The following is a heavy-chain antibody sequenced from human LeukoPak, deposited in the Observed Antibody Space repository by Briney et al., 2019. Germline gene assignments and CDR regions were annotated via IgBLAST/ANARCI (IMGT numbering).Heavy chain of an antibody. V-gene: IGHV1-69*05. J-gene: IGHJ4*02. CDR1: GGTFSSYA. Sequence: SVKVSSKASGGTFSSYAISWVRQAPGQGLEWMGGIIPIFGTANYAQKLQGRVTMTTDTSTSTAYMELRSLRSDDTAVYYCARGLGSSSDYFDYWGQGTLVTVSS. CDR2: IIPIFGTA. D-gene: IGHD2-2*01. CDR3: ARGLGSSSDYFDY.